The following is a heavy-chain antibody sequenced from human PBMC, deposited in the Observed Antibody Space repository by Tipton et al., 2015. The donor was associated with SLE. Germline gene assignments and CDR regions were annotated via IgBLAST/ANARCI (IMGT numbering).Heavy chain of an antibody. J-gene: IGHJ6*02. Sequence: TLSLTCAVYGGSISSSSSYYWAWIRQPPGKGVEWIGEINHRGSTNYNPSLKSRVTISVDTSKNQFSLKLRSVTAADTAVYYCARGSLRSSSWYYYYGMDVWGQGTTVTVSS. CDR3: ARGSLRSSSWYYYYGMDV. V-gene: IGHV4-34*01. D-gene: IGHD6-13*01. CDR1: GGSISSSSSYY. CDR2: INHRGST.